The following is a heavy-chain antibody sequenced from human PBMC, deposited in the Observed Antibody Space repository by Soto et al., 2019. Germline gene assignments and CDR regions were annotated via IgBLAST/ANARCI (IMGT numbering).Heavy chain of an antibody. CDR2: LWYGGKAT. Sequence: QVHLVESGGGVVQPGKSLRLSCAASGVTFDDSAMHWVRQAPGKGLEWVAVLWYGGKATDYADSVKGRFTISRDSSDSTLYLQMNRLRHEDTAVYYCARSNGGWYFYLWGRGTPVTVSS. D-gene: IGHD4-17*01. CDR1: GVTFDDSA. V-gene: IGHV3-33*01. J-gene: IGHJ2*01. CDR3: ARSNGGWYFYL.